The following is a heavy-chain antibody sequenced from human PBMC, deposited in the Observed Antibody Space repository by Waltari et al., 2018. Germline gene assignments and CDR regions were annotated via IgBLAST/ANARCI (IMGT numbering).Heavy chain of an antibody. CDR3: ARTGTTVTTDDWYFDL. CDR1: GFTFSSYS. V-gene: IGHV4-38-2*01. D-gene: IGHD4-17*01. J-gene: IGHJ2*01. Sequence: VQLVESGGGLVQPGGSLRLACEASGFTFSSYSMNWVRQAPGKGLEWIGSIYHSGSTYYNPSLKSRVTISVDTSKNQFSLKLSSVTAADTAVYYCARTGTTVTTDDWYFDLWGRGTLVTVSS. CDR2: IYHSGST.